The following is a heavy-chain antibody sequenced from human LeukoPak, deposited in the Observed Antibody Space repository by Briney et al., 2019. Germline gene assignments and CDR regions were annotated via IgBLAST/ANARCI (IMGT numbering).Heavy chain of an antibody. CDR2: ISYDGRNK. CDR1: GFTFSSFG. Sequence: GGSLRLSCAASGFTFSSFGMHWVRQAAGKGLEWVAVISYDGRNKYYADSVKGRFTISRDNSKNTLYLQMNSLRAEDTAVYYCAREALWFGDLGAFDVWGQGTMVTVSS. J-gene: IGHJ3*01. D-gene: IGHD3-10*01. CDR3: AREALWFGDLGAFDV. V-gene: IGHV3-30*03.